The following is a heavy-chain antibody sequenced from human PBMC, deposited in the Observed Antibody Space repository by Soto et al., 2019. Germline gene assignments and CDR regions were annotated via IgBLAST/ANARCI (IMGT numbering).Heavy chain of an antibody. CDR1: GFSLSTSGVS. V-gene: IGHV2-5*02. Sequence: QITLKESGPTLVKPTQTLTLTCTFSGFSLSTSGVSVGWVRQPPGRALEWLAHIYWDDEKHYSPSLKSRRTINKDPSKNQVVLTMTNRDPVDTATYYCAHRTGYGARFDYWGQGTLVTVSS. CDR3: AHRTGYGARFDY. J-gene: IGHJ4*02. CDR2: IYWDDEK. D-gene: IGHD4-17*01.